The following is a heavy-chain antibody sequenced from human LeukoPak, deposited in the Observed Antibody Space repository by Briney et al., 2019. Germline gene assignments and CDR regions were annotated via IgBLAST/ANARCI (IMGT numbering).Heavy chain of an antibody. CDR2: ISGSGSST. CDR1: GFTFSSYA. J-gene: IGHJ5*02. Sequence: GGSLRLSCAASGFTFSSYAMSWVRQAPGKGLEWVSAISGSGSSTYYADSVKGRFTISRDNAKNSLYLQMNSLRAEDTAVYYCARDSGGGWFDPWGQGTLVTVSS. CDR3: ARDSGGGWFDP. D-gene: IGHD3-16*01. V-gene: IGHV3-23*01.